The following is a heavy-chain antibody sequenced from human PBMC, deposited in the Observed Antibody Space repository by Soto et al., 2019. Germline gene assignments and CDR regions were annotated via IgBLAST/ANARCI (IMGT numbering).Heavy chain of an antibody. CDR1: GGPISSGGYS. CDR2: IYHSGST. Sequence: PSETLSLTCAVSGGPISSGGYSWSWIRQPPGKGLEWIGYIYHSGSTYYNPSLKSRVTISVDRSKNQFSLKLSSVTAADTAVYYCARVRNSADYYYYGMDVWGQGTTVTVSS. J-gene: IGHJ6*02. V-gene: IGHV4-30-2*01. CDR3: ARVRNSADYYYYGMDV.